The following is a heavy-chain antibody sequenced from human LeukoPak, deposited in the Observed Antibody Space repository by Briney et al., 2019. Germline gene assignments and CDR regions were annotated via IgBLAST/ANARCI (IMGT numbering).Heavy chain of an antibody. J-gene: IGHJ3*02. CDR1: GYTLTELS. V-gene: IGHV1-24*01. Sequence: ASVKVSCKVSGYTLTELSMHWVRQAPGKGLEWMGGFDPEDGETIYAQKFQGRVTITTDESTSTAYMELSSLRSEDTAVYYCARDQLAPGGHDAFDIWGQGTMVTVSS. CDR3: ARDQLAPGGHDAFDI. D-gene: IGHD3-10*01. CDR2: FDPEDGET.